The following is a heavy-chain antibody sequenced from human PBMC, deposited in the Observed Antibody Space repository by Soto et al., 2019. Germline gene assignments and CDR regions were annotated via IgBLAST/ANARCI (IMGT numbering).Heavy chain of an antibody. CDR1: GYSFSGYW. Sequence: GESLKISCKGSGYSFSGYWISWVRQMPGKGLEWMGRIDPSDSYTDYSPSFQGHVSISTDKSISTAYLQWSSLKASDTAMYYCALFGTMMGKWGQGTLVTVSS. J-gene: IGHJ4*02. CDR3: ALFGTMMGK. D-gene: IGHD3-22*01. CDR2: IDPSDSYT. V-gene: IGHV5-10-1*01.